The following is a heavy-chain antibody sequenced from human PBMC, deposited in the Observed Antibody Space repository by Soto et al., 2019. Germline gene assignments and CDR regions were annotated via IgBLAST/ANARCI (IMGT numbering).Heavy chain of an antibody. J-gene: IGHJ4*02. CDR1: GFTFSSYW. Sequence: PGGSLRLSCVTSGFTFSSYWMSWVRQPPVKGLEWVATIKQDESEKYYVDSVKGRFTVSRDNAKNSLYLQMNTLRAEDTAVYYCARGDYFDRRFDYWGQGALVTVSS. CDR3: ARGDYFDRRFDY. D-gene: IGHD3-22*01. V-gene: IGHV3-7*03. CDR2: IKQDESEK.